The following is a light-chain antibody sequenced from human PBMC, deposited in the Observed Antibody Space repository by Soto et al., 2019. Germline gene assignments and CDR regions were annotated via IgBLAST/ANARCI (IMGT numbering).Light chain of an antibody. J-gene: IGLJ1*01. CDR3: CLYAVTFYV. CDR1: SSDVGTYDF. CDR2: DVS. V-gene: IGLV2-11*01. Sequence: TQPRSLSGSPGQSVTISCTGTSSDVGTYDFVSWYQQHPGKAPRLMIFDVSERPSGVPDRFSGSKSGNTASLTISGLQAEDEADYYCCLYAVTFYVFGTGTKVTVL.